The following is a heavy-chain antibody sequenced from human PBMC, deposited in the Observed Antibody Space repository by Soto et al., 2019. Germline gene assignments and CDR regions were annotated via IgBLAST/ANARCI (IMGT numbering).Heavy chain of an antibody. CDR3: AKSGGGGYDSNNDHSSGLLMGPS. V-gene: IGHV3-33*06. J-gene: IGHJ4*02. Sequence: GGSLRLSCAASGFTFSSYGMHWVRQAPGKGLEWVAVIWYDGSNKYYADSVKGRFTISRDNSKNTLYLQMNSLRAEDTAVYYCAKSGGGGYDSNNDHSSGLLMGPSWGQGTLVTVSS. D-gene: IGHD3-22*01. CDR2: IWYDGSNK. CDR1: GFTFSSYG.